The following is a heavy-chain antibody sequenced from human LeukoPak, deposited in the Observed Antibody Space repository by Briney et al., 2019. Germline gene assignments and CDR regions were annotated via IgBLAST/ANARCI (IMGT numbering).Heavy chain of an antibody. Sequence: PGGSLRLSCSVSGLSFRRYPIHWVRQAPGKGLEYVSAISSNGGSPYYADSVKGRFTISRDNSKNTLYLQMSSLRGEDTAVYYCVKDQAGTTGNAFDIWGQGTMVTVSS. CDR1: GLSFRRYP. D-gene: IGHD1-1*01. V-gene: IGHV3-64D*06. J-gene: IGHJ3*02. CDR2: ISSNGGSP. CDR3: VKDQAGTTGNAFDI.